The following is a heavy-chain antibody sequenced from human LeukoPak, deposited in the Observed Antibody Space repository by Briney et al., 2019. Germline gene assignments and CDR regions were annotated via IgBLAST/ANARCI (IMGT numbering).Heavy chain of an antibody. V-gene: IGHV4-34*01. J-gene: IGHJ4*02. Sequence: SETLSLTCAVYGGSFSGYYWSWIRQPPGKGLEWIGEINHSGSTNYNPSLKSRVTISVDTSKNQFSLKLSSVTAADTAVYYCARGRVIFDYWGQGTLVTVSS. CDR2: INHSGST. D-gene: IGHD3-16*02. CDR3: ARGRVIFDY. CDR1: GGSFSGYY.